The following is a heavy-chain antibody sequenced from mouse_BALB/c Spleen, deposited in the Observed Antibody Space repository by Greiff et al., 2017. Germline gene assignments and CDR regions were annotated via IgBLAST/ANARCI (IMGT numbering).Heavy chain of an antibody. D-gene: IGHD1-1*01. V-gene: IGHV5-12-2*01. CDR2: ISNGGGST. J-gene: IGHJ4*01. Sequence: EVKVVESGGGLVQPGGSLKLSCAASGFTFSSYTMSWVRQTPEKRLEWVAYISNGGGSTYYPDTVKGRFTISRDNAKNTLYLQMSSLKSEDTAMYYCARRGSSFAMDYWGQGTSVTVSS. CDR1: GFTFSSYT. CDR3: ARRGSSFAMDY.